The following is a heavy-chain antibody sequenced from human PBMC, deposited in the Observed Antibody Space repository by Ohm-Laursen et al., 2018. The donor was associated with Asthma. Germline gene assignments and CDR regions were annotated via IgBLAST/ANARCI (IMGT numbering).Heavy chain of an antibody. V-gene: IGHV3-33*07. CDR1: GFAFSRYG. CDR2: IWSDGSNE. J-gene: IGHJ1*01. CDR3: ARDYLTYYYGSGSYPQH. D-gene: IGHD3-10*01. Sequence: SLRLSCTASGFAFSRYGMYWVRQAPGKGLQGVAVIWSDGSNEDYAESVKGRFTISRDNSGNTLYLQMNSLRAEDTAVYYCARDYLTYYYGSGSYPQHWGQGTLVTVSP.